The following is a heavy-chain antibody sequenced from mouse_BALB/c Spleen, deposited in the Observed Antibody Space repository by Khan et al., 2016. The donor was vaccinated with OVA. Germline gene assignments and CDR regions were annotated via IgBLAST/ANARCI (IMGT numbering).Heavy chain of an antibody. CDR3: ARPPYFAYVMDY. Sequence: QIQLVQSGPELKKPGETVKISCKASGYTFTNYGMNWVKQAPGKGLKWMGWIYTYTGEPTYADDFKGRFAFSLATSANTAYLQINKLKNEDTATYFSARPPYFAYVMDYWGQGTSGTVSS. J-gene: IGHJ4*01. V-gene: IGHV9-3-1*01. CDR1: GYTFTNYG. CDR2: IYTYTGEP. D-gene: IGHD2-10*01.